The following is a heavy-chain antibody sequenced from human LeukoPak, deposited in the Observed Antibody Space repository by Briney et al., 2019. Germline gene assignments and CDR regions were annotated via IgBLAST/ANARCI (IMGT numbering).Heavy chain of an antibody. Sequence: PSETLSLTCGVYGGSFSGYYWTWIRQPSGKGLEWIWEINHSGSTTYNPSLKSRVTISVDTSKNQFSLRLSSVTAADTAVYYCARMRGSWGGDYWGQGTLVTVSS. V-gene: IGHV4-34*01. J-gene: IGHJ4*02. CDR2: INHSGST. CDR1: GGSFSGYY. CDR3: ARMRGSWGGDY. D-gene: IGHD1-26*01.